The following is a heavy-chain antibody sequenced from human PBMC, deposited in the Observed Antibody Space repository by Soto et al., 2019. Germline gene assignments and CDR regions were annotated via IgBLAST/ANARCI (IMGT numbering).Heavy chain of an antibody. CDR3: ARTTGRHLDF. CDR2: IDYSGTA. CDR1: YSSISVSNVF. Sequence: SDTLSLTCSFSYSSISVSNVFSGWVRQPPGKGLEWIGNIDYSGTAYFNPSLGTRVTFPVDTSKNQFSLALYSVTAADTAVYYCARTTGRHLDFWGQGILVTVSS. J-gene: IGHJ4*02. V-gene: IGHV4-39*01. D-gene: IGHD4-4*01.